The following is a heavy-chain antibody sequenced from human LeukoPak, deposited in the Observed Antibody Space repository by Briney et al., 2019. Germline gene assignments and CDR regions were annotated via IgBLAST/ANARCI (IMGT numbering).Heavy chain of an antibody. D-gene: IGHD3-10*01. CDR2: IYTSGST. CDR3: AREANYYGSGSYFEGTFDY. CDR1: GGSISSYSYY. Sequence: PSETLSLTCTVSGGSISSYSYYGSWIRQPAGKGLEWIGRIYTSGSTNYNPSLKSRVTISYTSKNEFSLKLTSVTAADTAVYYCAREANYYGSGSYFEGTFDYWGQGSLVTVSS. J-gene: IGHJ4*02. V-gene: IGHV4-61*02.